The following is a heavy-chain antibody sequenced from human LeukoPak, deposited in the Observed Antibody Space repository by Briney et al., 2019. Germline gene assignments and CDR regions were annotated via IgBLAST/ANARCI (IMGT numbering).Heavy chain of an antibody. CDR2: ISAYNGNT. D-gene: IGHD3-16*02. CDR1: GYTFTSYG. V-gene: IGHV1-18*01. Sequence: ASVKVSCKASGYTFTSYGISWVRQAPGQGLEWMGWISAYNGNTNYAQKLQGRVTMTTDTSTSTAYMELRSLRSDDTAVYYGARDAIYDHVWGSYRYTFDYCGQGALVTVSS. J-gene: IGHJ4*02. CDR3: ARDAIYDHVWGSYRYTFDY.